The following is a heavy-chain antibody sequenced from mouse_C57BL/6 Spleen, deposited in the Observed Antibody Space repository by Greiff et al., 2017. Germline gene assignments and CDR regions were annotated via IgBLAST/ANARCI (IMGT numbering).Heavy chain of an antibody. D-gene: IGHD2-4*01. CDR3: ARDDYDGAWFAY. Sequence: EVQLQESGPGLVKPSQSLSLTCSVTGYSITSGYYWNWIRQFPGNKLEWMGYISYDGSNNYNPSLKNRISITRDTSKNQFFLKLNSVTTEDTATYCCARDDYDGAWFAYWGQGTLVTVSA. V-gene: IGHV3-6*01. CDR2: ISYDGSN. CDR1: GYSITSGYY. J-gene: IGHJ3*01.